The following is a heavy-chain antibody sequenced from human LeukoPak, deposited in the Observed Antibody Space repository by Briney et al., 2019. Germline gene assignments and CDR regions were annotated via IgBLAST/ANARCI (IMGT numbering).Heavy chain of an antibody. V-gene: IGHV1-2*04. CDR2: INPNSGGT. Sequence: ASMKVSCKASGYTFTGYYMHWVRQAPGQGLEWMGWINPNSGGTNYAQKFQGWVTMTRDTSISTAYMELSRLRSDDTAVYYCARGTIIAMRFRLNDAFDIWGQGTMVTVSS. D-gene: IGHD3-22*01. CDR1: GYTFTGYY. J-gene: IGHJ3*02. CDR3: ARGTIIAMRFRLNDAFDI.